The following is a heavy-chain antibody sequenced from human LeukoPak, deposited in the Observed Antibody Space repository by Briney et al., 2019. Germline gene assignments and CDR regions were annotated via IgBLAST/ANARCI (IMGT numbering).Heavy chain of an antibody. CDR1: GFTFSSYW. D-gene: IGHD3-10*01. V-gene: IGHV3-30*02. CDR2: IRYDGSNK. J-gene: IGHJ4*02. Sequence: GGSLRLSCAASGFTFSSYWMSWVRQAPGKGLEWVAFIRYDGSNKYYADSVKGRFTISRDNSKNTLYLQMNSLRAEDTAVYYCAKDNQLYYYGSGMPYYFDYRGQGTLVTVSS. CDR3: AKDNQLYYYGSGMPYYFDY.